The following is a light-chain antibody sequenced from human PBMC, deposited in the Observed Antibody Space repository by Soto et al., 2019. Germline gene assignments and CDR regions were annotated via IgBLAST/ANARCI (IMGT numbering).Light chain of an antibody. CDR2: ETN. V-gene: IGLV1-51*02. J-gene: IGLJ1*01. CDR1: SSDIGNNY. Sequence: PVLKRPPSVSAAPGQKVTISCSGSSSDIGNNYVSWYQHIPGTPPKLLIYETNKRPSGIPDRFSASKSGTSASLGITGLQTGDEADYYCGTWDNSLSADVFGSGTKVTVL. CDR3: GTWDNSLSADV.